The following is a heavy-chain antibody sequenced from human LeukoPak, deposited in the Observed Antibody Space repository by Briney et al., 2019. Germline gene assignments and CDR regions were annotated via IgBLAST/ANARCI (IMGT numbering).Heavy chain of an antibody. V-gene: IGHV3-23*01. CDR2: ISGSGGTT. D-gene: IGHD6-19*01. CDR3: AKRDSSGSLPRLFDY. Sequence: SAGSLTLSCAVPGFTFSSYAMSWVRQAPGKGLDLVSYISGSGGTTSYADSFLGRVTISRDNSKNTLYLQRNSPGADAATVVYFAKRDSSGSLPRLFDYWGQGTLVTVSS. CDR1: GFTFSSYA. J-gene: IGHJ4*02.